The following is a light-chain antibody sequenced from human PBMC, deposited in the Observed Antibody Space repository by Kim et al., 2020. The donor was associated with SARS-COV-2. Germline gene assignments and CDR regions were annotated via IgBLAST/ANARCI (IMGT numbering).Light chain of an antibody. CDR1: KIGSKS. V-gene: IGLV3-21*04. Sequence: APGKTARITCGGNKIGSKSVHWYQQKPGQAPVLVIYYDRDRPSGIPERLSGSNSGNTATLTISRVEAGDEADYYCQVWDSSSDHVVFGGGTKLTVL. J-gene: IGLJ2*01. CDR3: QVWDSSSDHVV. CDR2: YDR.